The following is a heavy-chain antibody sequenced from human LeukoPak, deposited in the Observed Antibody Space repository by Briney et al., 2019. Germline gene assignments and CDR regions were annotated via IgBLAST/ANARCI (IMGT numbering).Heavy chain of an antibody. D-gene: IGHD5-18*01. V-gene: IGHV1-2*02. CDR2: TNPNSGGT. CDR3: ARDGTRGTAVDTAMVAGDY. J-gene: IGHJ4*02. CDR1: GYTFTGYY. Sequence: ASVKVSCKASGYTFTGYYMHWVRQAPGQGLEWMGWTNPNSGGTNYAQKFQGRVTMTRDTSISTAYMELSRLRSDDTAVYYCARDGTRGTAVDTAMVAGDYWGQGTLVTVSS.